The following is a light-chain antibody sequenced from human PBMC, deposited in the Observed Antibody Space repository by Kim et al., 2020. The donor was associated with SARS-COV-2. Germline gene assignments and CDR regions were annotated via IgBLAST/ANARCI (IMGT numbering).Light chain of an antibody. Sequence: GQRVNISGSGSSSNIGSNTVNWYQQLPGTAPKLPIYFNNQRPSGVPERFSGSKSGTSASLAISGLQSEDEADYYCAAWDDSLNGPVFCGGTQLTVL. CDR1: SSNIGSNT. V-gene: IGLV1-44*01. CDR2: FNN. CDR3: AAWDDSLNGPV. J-gene: IGLJ2*01.